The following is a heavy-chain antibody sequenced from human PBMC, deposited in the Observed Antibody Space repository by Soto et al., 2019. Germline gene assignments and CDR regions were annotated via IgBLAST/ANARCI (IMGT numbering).Heavy chain of an antibody. V-gene: IGHV6-1*01. J-gene: IGHJ4*02. CDR2: TYYRSKWYN. Sequence: SQTLSLTCAISGDSGSRNWAAWNWIRQSPSRGLEWLGRTYYRSKWYNDYAVSVKSRITINPDTSKNQFSLQLNSVTPEDTAVYYCARDSERGVHYFDYWGQGTLVTVSS. CDR1: GDSGSRNWAA. CDR3: ARDSERGVHYFDY.